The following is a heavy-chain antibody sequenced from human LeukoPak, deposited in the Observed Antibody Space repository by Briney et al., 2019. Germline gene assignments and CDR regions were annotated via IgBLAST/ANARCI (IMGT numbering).Heavy chain of an antibody. V-gene: IGHV4-39*02. J-gene: IGHJ5*02. CDR3: ASSSGYSFWFDP. CDR2: IYYNGIT. CDR1: GDSISTRSYY. Sequence: PSETLSLSCTVSGDSISTRSYYWGWIRQPPGKGLGWIGSIYYNGITYYNASLKSRFTISVDTSKNRLSLKLTSVTAADTAVYYCASSSGYSFWFDPWGQGTLVTVSS. D-gene: IGHD3-22*01.